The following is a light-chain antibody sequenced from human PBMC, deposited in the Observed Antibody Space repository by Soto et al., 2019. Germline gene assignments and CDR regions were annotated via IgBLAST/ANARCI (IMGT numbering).Light chain of an antibody. J-gene: IGLJ3*02. CDR1: SRDVGGSNY. V-gene: IGLV2-14*01. CDR3: NSFTSANTLL. Sequence: QSALTQPASVSGSPGQSITISCTGSSRDVGGSNYVSWYQQRPGKAPQLIIYDVNHRPSGVSDRFSGSKSGDTASLTISGLQPEDEADYYCNSFTSANTLLFGGGTKVTVL. CDR2: DVN.